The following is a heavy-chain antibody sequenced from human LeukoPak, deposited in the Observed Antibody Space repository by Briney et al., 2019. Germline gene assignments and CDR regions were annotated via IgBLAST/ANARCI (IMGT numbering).Heavy chain of an antibody. CDR3: AKSRKILWSGYYWDY. CDR2: ISGSGGST. V-gene: IGHV3-23*01. D-gene: IGHD3-3*01. CDR1: GFTFSNYA. Sequence: GSLRLSCAASGFTFSNYAMSWVRQAPGKGLEWFSSISGSGGSTYYADSVKGWFTISRDNSKNTLYLQMNSLRAEDTAVYYCAKSRKILWSGYYWDYWGQGTLVTVSS. J-gene: IGHJ4*02.